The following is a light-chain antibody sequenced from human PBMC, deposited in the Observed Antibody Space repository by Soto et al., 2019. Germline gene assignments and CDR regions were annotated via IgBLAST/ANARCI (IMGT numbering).Light chain of an antibody. CDR3: QSYDSSLSAHVV. Sequence: QSVLTQPTSVSGAPGQRVTISCTGGSSNIGAGYDVHWYQQLPGTAPKLLIYGNSNRPSGVPDRFSGSKSGTSASLAITGLQAEDEADYYCQSYDSSLSAHVVFGGGTKLTAL. J-gene: IGLJ2*01. CDR1: SSNIGAGYD. V-gene: IGLV1-40*01. CDR2: GNS.